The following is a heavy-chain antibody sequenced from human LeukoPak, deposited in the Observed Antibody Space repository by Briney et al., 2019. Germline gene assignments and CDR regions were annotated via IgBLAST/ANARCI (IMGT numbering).Heavy chain of an antibody. CDR3: ARDLIYYDSSGYFDY. D-gene: IGHD3-22*01. Sequence: GGSLRLSCAASGFAFADYGMSWVRQAPGKGLEWVSGLNGNGGSCTGYADSVKGRFTISRDNAKNSLYLQMNSLRAEDTAVYYCARDLIYYDSSGYFDYWGQGTLVTVSS. V-gene: IGHV3-20*04. CDR1: GFAFADYG. CDR2: LNGNGGSCT. J-gene: IGHJ4*02.